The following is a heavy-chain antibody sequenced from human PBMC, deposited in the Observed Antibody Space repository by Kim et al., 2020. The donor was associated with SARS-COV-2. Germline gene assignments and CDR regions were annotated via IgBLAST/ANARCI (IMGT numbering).Heavy chain of an antibody. V-gene: IGHV1-69*04. J-gene: IGHJ5*02. CDR3: ARVPDYSPVGPNWFDP. Sequence: SVKVSCKASGGTFSSYAISWVRQAPGQGLEWMGRIIPILGIANYAQKFQGRVTITADKSTSTAYMELSSLRSEDTAVYYCARVPDYSPVGPNWFDPWGQGTLVTVSS. CDR2: IIPILGIA. CDR1: GGTFSSYA. D-gene: IGHD4-4*01.